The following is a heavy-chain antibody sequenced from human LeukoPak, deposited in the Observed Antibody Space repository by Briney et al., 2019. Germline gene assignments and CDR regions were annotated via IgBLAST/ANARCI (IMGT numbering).Heavy chain of an antibody. CDR1: GLTLSAHS. V-gene: IGHV3-72*01. Sequence: GGSLRLSCAVSGLTLSAHSMDWVRQAPGKGLEWGGRRNKANSYTTEYAASVKGRFTISRDDSKNSLYLQMNSLKTEDTAVYYCARVWVDSSGWYGNYYYYGMDVWGQGTTVTVSS. CDR2: RNKANSYTT. J-gene: IGHJ6*02. CDR3: ARVWVDSSGWYGNYYYYGMDV. D-gene: IGHD6-19*01.